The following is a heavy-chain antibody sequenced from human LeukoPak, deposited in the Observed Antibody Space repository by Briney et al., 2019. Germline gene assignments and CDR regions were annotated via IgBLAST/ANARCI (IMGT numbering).Heavy chain of an antibody. V-gene: IGHV4-34*01. CDR1: GGSFSGYY. CDR3: ASLFWSGYYSIFSMDV. D-gene: IGHD3-3*01. J-gene: IGHJ6*02. Sequence: SETLSLTCAVYGGSFSGYYWSWIRQPPGKGLEWIGEINHSGSTNYNPSLKSRVTISVDTSKNQFSLRLSSVTAADTAVYYCASLFWSGYYSIFSMDVWGQGTTVTVSS. CDR2: INHSGST.